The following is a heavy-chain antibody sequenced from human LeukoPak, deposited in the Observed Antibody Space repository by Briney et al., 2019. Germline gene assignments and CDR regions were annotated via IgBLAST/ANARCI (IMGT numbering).Heavy chain of an antibody. Sequence: PGGSLRLSCAASGFTFKLYWMHWDRQAPGKGPVWVSRINDDGSSTTYADSVKGRFTISRDDAKNMLFLQMNSLRGEDTAVYYCVRGGPSTWSWGQGTLVTVSS. CDR3: VRGGPSTWS. J-gene: IGHJ5*02. V-gene: IGHV3-74*01. CDR1: GFTFKLYW. CDR2: INDDGSST. D-gene: IGHD2-15*01.